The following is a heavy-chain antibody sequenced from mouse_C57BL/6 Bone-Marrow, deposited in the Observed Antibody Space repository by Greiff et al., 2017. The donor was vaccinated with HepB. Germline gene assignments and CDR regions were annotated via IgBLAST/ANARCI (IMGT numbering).Heavy chain of an antibody. CDR3: ARGGYYGGDWFAY. CDR1: GYTFTSYG. Sequence: QVQLQQSGAELARPGASVKLSCKASGYTFTSYGISWVKQRTGQGLEWIGEIYPRSGNTYYNEKFKGKATLTADKSSSTAYMELRSLTSEDSAVYVCARGGYYGGDWFAYWGQGTLVTVSA. V-gene: IGHV1-81*01. D-gene: IGHD1-1*01. CDR2: IYPRSGNT. J-gene: IGHJ3*01.